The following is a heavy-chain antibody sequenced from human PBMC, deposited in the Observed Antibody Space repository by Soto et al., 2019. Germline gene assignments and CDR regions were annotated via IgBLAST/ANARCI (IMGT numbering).Heavy chain of an antibody. V-gene: IGHV3-30-3*01. D-gene: IGHD3-9*01. J-gene: IGHJ4*02. CDR1: GFTFSSYA. CDR3: ARDSYDTRGPGYFDY. CDR2: ISYDGSNK. Sequence: GGSLRLSCAASGFTFSSYAMHWVRQAPGKGLEWVAVISYDGSNKYYADSVKGRFTISRDNSKNTLYLQMNSLRAEDTAVYYCARDSYDTRGPGYFDYWGQGTLVTVSS.